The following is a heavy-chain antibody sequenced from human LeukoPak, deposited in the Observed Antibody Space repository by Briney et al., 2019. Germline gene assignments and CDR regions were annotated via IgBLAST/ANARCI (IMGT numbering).Heavy chain of an antibody. V-gene: IGHV3-23*01. J-gene: IGHJ3*02. D-gene: IGHD3-10*01. Sequence: GGSLRLSCVASGFNFNIYHMTWVRQAPGEGLEWVSIITFSADTTYYADSVKGRFTISRDNSKNTLYLQMNSLRAGDTAVYYCAKKSQSRGRGAFDIWGQGTMVTVSS. CDR3: AKKSQSRGRGAFDI. CDR1: GFNFNIYH. CDR2: ITFSADTT.